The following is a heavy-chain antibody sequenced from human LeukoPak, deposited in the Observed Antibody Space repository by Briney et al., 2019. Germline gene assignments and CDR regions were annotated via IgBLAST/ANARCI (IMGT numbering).Heavy chain of an antibody. CDR1: GYTFTGYY. D-gene: IGHD1-26*01. CDR2: INPNSGGT. V-gene: IGHV1-2*02. CDR3: ARGSGSYYIVGYFDY. J-gene: IGHJ4*02. Sequence: ASVKVSCKASGYTFTGYYMHWVRQAPGQGLEWMGWINPNSGGTNYAQKFQGRVTMTRDTSISTAYMELSRLRSDDTAVYYCARGSGSYYIVGYFDYWGQGTLVTVSS.